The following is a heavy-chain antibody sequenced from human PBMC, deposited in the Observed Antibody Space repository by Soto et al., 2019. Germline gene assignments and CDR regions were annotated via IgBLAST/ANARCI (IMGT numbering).Heavy chain of an antibody. CDR2: INHSGST. CDR1: GGSFSGYY. V-gene: IGHV4-34*01. Sequence: PSETLSLTCAVYGGSFSGYYWSWIRQPPGKGLEWIGEINHSGSTNYNPSLKGRVTISVDTSKNQFSLKLSSVTAADTAVYYCATWIGISSIAARRTPFVAFDIWGQGTMVTVSS. J-gene: IGHJ3*02. CDR3: ATWIGISSIAARRTPFVAFDI. D-gene: IGHD6-6*01.